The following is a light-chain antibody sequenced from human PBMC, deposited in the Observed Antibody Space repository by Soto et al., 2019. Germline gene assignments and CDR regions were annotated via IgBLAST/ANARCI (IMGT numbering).Light chain of an antibody. V-gene: IGLV1-40*01. CDR1: SSNIGAGYD. Sequence: QSVLTQPPSVSGAPGQRVTISCTGSSSNIGAGYDVHWYQQLPGTAPKLLIYGNSNRPSGVPVRFSGSKSGTSASLAITGLQADDEADYYCQSYDSSLSGSVFGGGTKLTVL. J-gene: IGLJ3*02. CDR2: GNS. CDR3: QSYDSSLSGSV.